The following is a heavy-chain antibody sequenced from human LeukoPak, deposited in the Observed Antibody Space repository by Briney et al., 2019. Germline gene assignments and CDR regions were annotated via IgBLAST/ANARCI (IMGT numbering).Heavy chain of an antibody. V-gene: IGHV3-7*01. CDR2: IKKDGSEK. D-gene: IGHD3-3*01. CDR1: GFTFSNYW. J-gene: IGHJ3*02. Sequence: GGSLRLSCAASGFTFSNYWMSWVRLAPGKGLEWVANIKKDGSEKFYVDSVKGRFTISRDNAKNSLYLQMNSLRAEDTAVYYCARDGDFWSAQGAFDIWGQGTMVTVSS. CDR3: ARDGDFWSAQGAFDI.